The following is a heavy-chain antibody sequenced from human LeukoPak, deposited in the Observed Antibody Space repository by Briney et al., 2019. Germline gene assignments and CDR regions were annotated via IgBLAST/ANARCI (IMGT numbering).Heavy chain of an antibody. CDR3: ARAVLLWFGELYYMDV. V-gene: IGHV1-2*02. J-gene: IGHJ6*03. Sequence: PGASVKVSCKASGYSFTDKYMHWVRQAPGQGLEWMGWINPNSGGTNYAQKFQGRVTMTRDTSISTAYMELSRLRSDDTAVYYCARAVLLWFGELYYMDVWGKGTTVTVSS. D-gene: IGHD3-10*01. CDR2: INPNSGGT. CDR1: GYSFTDKY.